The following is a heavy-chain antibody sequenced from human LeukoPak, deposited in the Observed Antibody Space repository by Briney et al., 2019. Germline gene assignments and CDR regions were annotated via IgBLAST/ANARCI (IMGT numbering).Heavy chain of an antibody. V-gene: IGHV4-4*02. J-gene: IGHJ4*02. D-gene: IGHD3-10*01. CDR3: ARRERTTYYYGSGSYLSH. Sequence: SGTLSLTCAVSGGSISSSNWWSWVRQPPGKGLEWIGEIYHSGSTNYNPSLKSRVTISVVKSKNQFSLKLSSVTAADTAVYYCARRERTTYYYGSGSYLSHWGQGTLVTVSS. CDR2: IYHSGST. CDR1: GGSISSSNW.